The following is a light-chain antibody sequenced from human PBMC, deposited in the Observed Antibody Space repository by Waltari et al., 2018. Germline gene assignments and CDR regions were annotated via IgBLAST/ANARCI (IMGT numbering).Light chain of an antibody. Sequence: QSVLTQPPSASGTPGQRVTISCSGRSSNIGSNYVNGYQHVPGAAPKLLIYRNNQRPSGVPDRFSGSKSGTSASLAISGLRSEDEADYYCAAWDDSLSRWLLGGGTKLTVL. CDR3: AAWDDSLSRWL. CDR1: SSNIGSNY. CDR2: RNN. V-gene: IGLV1-47*01. J-gene: IGLJ3*02.